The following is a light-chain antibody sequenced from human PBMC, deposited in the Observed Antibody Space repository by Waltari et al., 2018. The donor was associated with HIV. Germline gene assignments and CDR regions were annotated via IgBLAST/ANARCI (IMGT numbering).Light chain of an antibody. CDR1: KLGDKY. V-gene: IGLV3-1*01. J-gene: IGLJ2*01. CDR2: EEG. CDR3: QAWDSHNVI. Sequence: SYELTQPPSVSVSPGQTAIITCSGDKLGDKYASWYQQRPGQSPVLVIYEEGERPSGIPGRFSGSNSGNTATLTISGTQAMDESDYYCQAWDSHNVIFGGGTKLTVL.